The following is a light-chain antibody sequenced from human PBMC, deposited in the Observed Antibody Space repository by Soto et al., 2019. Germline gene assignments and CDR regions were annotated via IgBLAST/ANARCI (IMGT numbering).Light chain of an antibody. CDR1: NSDVGSYNR. Sequence: QSALTQPPSVSGSPGQSVTISCTGTNSDVGSYNRVSWYHQPPGTAPKLMIYDVNSRPSGVSDRFSGSKSGNTASLTISGLQAEYEGDYYWNSFTTSSTYVVGTGTKLTVL. CDR3: NSFTTSSTYV. CDR2: DVN. J-gene: IGLJ1*01. V-gene: IGLV2-18*02.